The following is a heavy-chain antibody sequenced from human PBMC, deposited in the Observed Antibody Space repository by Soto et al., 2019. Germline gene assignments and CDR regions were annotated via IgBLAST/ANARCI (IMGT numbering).Heavy chain of an antibody. CDR3: ASAPTITTNYDC. CDR2: IYSDGRT. CDR1: GLTVSSNY. Sequence: EVQLVESGGDLVQPGGSLRLSCAASGLTVSSNYMSWVRQAPGKGLEWVSIIYSDGRTLYADSVKGRFTISRDNSKNTLFLQMNSLRAEDTALYYCASAPTITTNYDCWGQGTLVTVSS. V-gene: IGHV3-66*01. J-gene: IGHJ4*02. D-gene: IGHD4-4*01.